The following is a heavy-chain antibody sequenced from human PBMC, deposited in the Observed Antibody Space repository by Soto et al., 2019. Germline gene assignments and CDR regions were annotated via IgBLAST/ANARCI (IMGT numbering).Heavy chain of an antibody. CDR2: IYYSGST. V-gene: IGHV4-39*01. D-gene: IGHD1-7*01. CDR1: GGSISSSSYY. Sequence: QLQLQESGPGLVKPSETLSLTCTVSGGSISSSSYYWGWIRQPRGKGLEWIGSIYYSGSTYYNPSLKSRVTISVDTSKNQFSLKLSSVTAADTAVYYCATPYNWNFVRYWYFDLWGRGTLVTVSS. J-gene: IGHJ2*01. CDR3: ATPYNWNFVRYWYFDL.